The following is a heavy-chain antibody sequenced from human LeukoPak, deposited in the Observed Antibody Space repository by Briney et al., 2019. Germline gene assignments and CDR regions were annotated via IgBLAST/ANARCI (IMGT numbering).Heavy chain of an antibody. Sequence: QPGGSLRLSCAASGFTFSDSFMPWVRQAPGKGLEWVGRSRNKADSYTAEYAASVKGRFTISRDESKNSLYLQISSLETEDAAVYYCATSSWYRLAYWGQGSLVTVSS. D-gene: IGHD6-13*01. CDR2: SRNKADSYTA. CDR1: GFTFSDSF. CDR3: ATSSWYRLAY. V-gene: IGHV3-72*01. J-gene: IGHJ4*02.